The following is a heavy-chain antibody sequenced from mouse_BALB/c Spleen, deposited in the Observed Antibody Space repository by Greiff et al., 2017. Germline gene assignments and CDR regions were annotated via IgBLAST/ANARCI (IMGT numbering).Heavy chain of an antibody. D-gene: IGHD3-1*01. Sequence: VQLKQSGGGLVQPGGSRKLSCAASGFTFSSFGMHWVRQAPEKGLEWVAYISSGSSTIYYADTVKGRFTISRDNPKNTLFLQMTSLRSEDTAMYYCARAARATGYAMDYWGQGTSVTVSS. CDR3: ARAARATGYAMDY. J-gene: IGHJ4*01. V-gene: IGHV5-17*02. CDR1: GFTFSSFG. CDR2: ISSGSSTI.